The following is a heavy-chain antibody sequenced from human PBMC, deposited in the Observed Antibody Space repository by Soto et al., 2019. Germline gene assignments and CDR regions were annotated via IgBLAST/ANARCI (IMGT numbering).Heavy chain of an antibody. CDR2: IIPILGIA. CDR3: AREVLGGIAAAGPVQPTHIQH. V-gene: IGHV1-69*04. D-gene: IGHD6-13*01. CDR1: GGTFSSYT. J-gene: IGHJ1*01. Sequence: SVKVSCKASGGTFSSYTISWVRQAPGQGLEWMGRIIPILGIANYAQKFQGRVTITADKSTSTAYMELSSLRSEDTAVYYCAREVLGGIAAAGPVQPTHIQHWGQGTLVTVSS.